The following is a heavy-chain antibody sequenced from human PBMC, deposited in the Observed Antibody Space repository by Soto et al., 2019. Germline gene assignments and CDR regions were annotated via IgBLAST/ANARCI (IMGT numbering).Heavy chain of an antibody. CDR1: GYTFSIYA. CDR2: INAGNGIP. CDR3: ARDGGYCSDTTCLPYYFDY. V-gene: IGHV1-3*01. Sequence: ASVKVSCKASGYTFSIYAMHWVRQAPGQRLEWMGWINAGNGIPKYSQKFQRRVTITRDTSANTAYMALSSLRSEDTAVYFCARDGGYCSDTTCLPYYFDYWGQGTLVTVSS. D-gene: IGHD2-2*01. J-gene: IGHJ4*02.